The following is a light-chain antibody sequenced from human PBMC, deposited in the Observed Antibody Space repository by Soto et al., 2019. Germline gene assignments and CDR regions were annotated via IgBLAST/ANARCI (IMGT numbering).Light chain of an antibody. CDR1: SSDVGGYNY. CDR3: GSYEGSSTYR. V-gene: IGLV2-8*01. J-gene: IGLJ1*01. CDR2: EVS. Sequence: QSALTQPPSASGSPGQAVTISCTGTSSDVGGYNYVSWYQQHPGKAPKLMIYEVSKRPSGVPDRFSGSKSGNTASLTVSGLQAEDEAAYYCGSYEGSSTYRFGTGTKLTVL.